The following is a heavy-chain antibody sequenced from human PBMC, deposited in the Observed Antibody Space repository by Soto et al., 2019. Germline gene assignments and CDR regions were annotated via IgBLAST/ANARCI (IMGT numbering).Heavy chain of an antibody. CDR3: TTDSDITLKLVRFEY. J-gene: IGHJ4*01. CDR2: IKSKDAGGTE. D-gene: IGHD3-3*01. V-gene: IGHV3-15*07. Sequence: EKGLEWVGRIKSKDAGGTEDFAEVVKGRFAISRDDSRSMVYMQMSSLKTEDTAVYYCTTDSDITLKLVRFEYWGLGTLVTVFS.